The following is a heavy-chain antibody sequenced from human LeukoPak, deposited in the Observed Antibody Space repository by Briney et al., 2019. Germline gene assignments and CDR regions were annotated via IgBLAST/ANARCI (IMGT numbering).Heavy chain of an antibody. CDR3: ARYCSSASCYAGFDY. CDR2: IYYSGTT. J-gene: IGHJ4*02. CDR1: GGSIRSGDYY. D-gene: IGHD2-2*01. Sequence: SETLSLTCTVSGGSIRSGDYYWSWIRQPPGKGLEWIGYIYYSGTTYYNPSLKSRVTISLDTSKNQFSLRLRSVTAADTAVCYCARYCSSASCYAGFDYWGQGTLVTVSS. V-gene: IGHV4-30-4*01.